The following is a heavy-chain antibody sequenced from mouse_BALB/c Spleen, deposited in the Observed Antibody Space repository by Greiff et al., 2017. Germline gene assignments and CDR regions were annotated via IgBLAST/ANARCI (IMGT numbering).Heavy chain of an antibody. V-gene: IGHV5-12-1*01. CDR3: AREDYGNYPSWFAY. CDR1: GFAFSSYD. CDR2: ISSGGGST. D-gene: IGHD2-1*01. Sequence: EVQVVESGGGLVKPGGSLKLSCAASGFAFSSYDMSWVRQTPEKRLEWVAYISSGGGSTYYPDTVKGRFTISRDNAKNTLYLQMSSLKSEDTAMYYCAREDYGNYPSWFAYWGQGTLVTVSA. J-gene: IGHJ3*01.